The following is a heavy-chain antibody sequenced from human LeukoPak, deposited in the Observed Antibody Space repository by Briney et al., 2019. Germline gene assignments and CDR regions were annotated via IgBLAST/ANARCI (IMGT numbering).Heavy chain of an antibody. CDR1: GFTFSSYE. CDR3: AKDGGGYYPYYYYYMDV. D-gene: IGHD3-22*01. CDR2: ISSSGSTI. J-gene: IGHJ6*03. V-gene: IGHV3-48*03. Sequence: GGSLRLSCAASGFTFSSYEMHWVRQAPGKGLEWVSYISSSGSTIYYADSVKGRFTISRDNSKNTLYPQMNSLRAEDTAVYYCAKDGGGYYPYYYYYMDVWGKGTTVTISS.